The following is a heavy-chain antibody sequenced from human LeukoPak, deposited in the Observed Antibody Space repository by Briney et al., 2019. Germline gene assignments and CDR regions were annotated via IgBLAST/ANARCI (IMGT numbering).Heavy chain of an antibody. CDR3: ARGRVFRGDFDY. Sequence: ASVKVSCKAFGYTFTSYAMHWVRQAPGQRLEWMGWINAGNGHTKYSQKFQGRVTITRDTSASTAYMELSSLRSEDTAVYYCARGRVFRGDFDYWGQGTLVTVSS. CDR1: GYTFTSYA. V-gene: IGHV1-3*01. CDR2: INAGNGHT. D-gene: IGHD2-8*01. J-gene: IGHJ4*02.